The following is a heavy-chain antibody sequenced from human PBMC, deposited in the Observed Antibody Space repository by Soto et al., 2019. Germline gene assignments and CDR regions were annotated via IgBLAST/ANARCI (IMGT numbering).Heavy chain of an antibody. J-gene: IGHJ4*02. CDR2: IYYSGST. V-gene: IGHV4-59*08. CDR1: GGSISSYY. Sequence: SETLSLTCTVSGGSISSYYWSWIRQPPGKGLEWIGYIYYSGSTNYNPSLKSRVTISVDTSKNQFSLKLSSVTAADTAVYYCARRFYGDYPFDYWGQGTLVTSPQ. D-gene: IGHD4-17*01. CDR3: ARRFYGDYPFDY.